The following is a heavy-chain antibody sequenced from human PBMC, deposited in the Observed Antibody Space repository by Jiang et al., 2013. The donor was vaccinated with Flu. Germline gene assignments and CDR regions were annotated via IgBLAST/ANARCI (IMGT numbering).Heavy chain of an antibody. CDR1: GYTLTSYA. CDR3: ARDRAAPVDNNWLDP. D-gene: IGHD3-10*01. CDR2: INTNTGVP. Sequence: QSGSELKEPGASVKISCKASGYTLTSYAMNWVRQAPGQGLEWMGWINTNTGVPAYAQGFTGRFVFSLDTSVSTAYLQITSLKAEDTAMYYCARDRAAPVDNNWLDPWGQGTLVTVSS. V-gene: IGHV7-4-1*02. J-gene: IGHJ5*02.